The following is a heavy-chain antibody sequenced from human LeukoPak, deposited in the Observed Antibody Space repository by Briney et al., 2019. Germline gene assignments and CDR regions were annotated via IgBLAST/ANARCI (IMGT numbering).Heavy chain of an antibody. Sequence: ASVKVSCKASGYTFTTYGISWVRQAPGQGLEWMGWINPNSGGTNYAQKFQGRVTMTRDTSISTAYMELSRLRSDDTAVYYCARVWVNDYGEYNWFDPWGQGTLVTVSS. J-gene: IGHJ5*02. D-gene: IGHD4-17*01. CDR3: ARVWVNDYGEYNWFDP. CDR2: INPNSGGT. CDR1: GYTFTTYG. V-gene: IGHV1-2*02.